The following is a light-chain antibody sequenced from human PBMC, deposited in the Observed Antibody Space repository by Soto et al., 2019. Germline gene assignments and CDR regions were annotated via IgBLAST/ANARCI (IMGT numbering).Light chain of an antibody. V-gene: IGKV1-39*01. CDR2: GAS. CDR3: HQTAGSLTWT. CDR1: QSIRYS. Sequence: DIQLTQSPSSLSASVGDRVTITCRASQSIRYSLNWYQQRPGEAPKVLIYGASNLQSGVPPRFSGSGSGTDFALTISSLQPEDFASSYCHQTAGSLTWTFGQGNRVEAK. J-gene: IGKJ1*01.